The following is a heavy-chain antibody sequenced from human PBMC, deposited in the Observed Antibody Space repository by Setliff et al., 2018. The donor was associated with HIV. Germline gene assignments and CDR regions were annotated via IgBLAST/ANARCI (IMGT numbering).Heavy chain of an antibody. J-gene: IGHJ3*01. CDR1: GGSISRGDYY. D-gene: IGHD3-22*01. CDR3: ARGDTYYYDSIGYWRSDAFDV. CDR2: IYTSGSTSGST. Sequence: PSETLSLTCTVSGGSISRGDYYWNWIRQPAGKGLEWIGHIYTSGSTSGSTYYNPSLKSRVIISVDMSKNQFSLNLNSVTAADTAVYHCARGDTYYYDSIGYWRSDAFDVWGQGTMVTVSS. V-gene: IGHV4-61*09.